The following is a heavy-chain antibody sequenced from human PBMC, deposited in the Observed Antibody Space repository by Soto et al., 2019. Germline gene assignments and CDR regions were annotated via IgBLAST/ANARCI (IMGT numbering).Heavy chain of an antibody. D-gene: IGHD3-3*01. V-gene: IGHV1-2*04. J-gene: IGHJ4*02. CDR3: ARGRSVYYDFWRGYYKIFDY. CDR1: GYTFTGYY. CDR2: INPNSGGT. Sequence: ASVKVSCKASGYTFTGYYMHWVRQAPGQGLEWMGWINPNSGGTNYAQKFQGWVTMTRDTSISTAYMELSRLRSDDTAVYYCARGRSVYYDFWRGYYKIFDYWGQGTLVTVSS.